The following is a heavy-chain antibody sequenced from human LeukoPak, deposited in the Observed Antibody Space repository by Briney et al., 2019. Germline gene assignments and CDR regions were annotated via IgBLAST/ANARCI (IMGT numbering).Heavy chain of an antibody. D-gene: IGHD6-13*01. J-gene: IGHJ4*02. CDR3: AKIVQFTAATGTGLDY. Sequence: GGPLRLSCAASGFTFSYYGMHWVRQAPGKGLDWVAVIWYDGSYKYYADSVKGRFTISRDNSKNTMYLQMNSLRAEDTAVYYCAKIVQFTAATGTGLDYWGQGTLVTVSP. CDR2: IWYDGSYK. V-gene: IGHV3-33*06. CDR1: GFTFSYYG.